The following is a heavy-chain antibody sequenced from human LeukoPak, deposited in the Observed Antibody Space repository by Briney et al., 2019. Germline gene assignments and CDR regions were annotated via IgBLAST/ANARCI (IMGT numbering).Heavy chain of an antibody. J-gene: IGHJ5*02. D-gene: IGHD6-13*01. CDR3: ARDSSSSRIQGWFDP. V-gene: IGHV1-2*02. Sequence: GASVEVSCKASGYTFTGYYIHWVRQAPGQGLEWMGWINPNSGGTNYAQKFQGRVTMTRDTSISTAYMEMSRLTSDDTAVYYCARDSSSSRIQGWFDPWGQGTLVTVSS. CDR1: GYTFTGYY. CDR2: INPNSGGT.